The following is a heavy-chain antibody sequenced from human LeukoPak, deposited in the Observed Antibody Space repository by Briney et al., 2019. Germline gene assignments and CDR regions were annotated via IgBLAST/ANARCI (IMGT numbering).Heavy chain of an antibody. CDR3: ARRVWGDYFGY. V-gene: IGHV4-39*01. Sequence: PSETLSLTCTVSGGSISASSYYWGWIRQPPGKGLEWIGTISYSGSTYYNPSLKSRVTISIDPSKNQFSLKLSSVTAADTAVYYCARRVWGDYFGYWGQGTLVTVSS. CDR2: ISYSGST. D-gene: IGHD3-16*01. J-gene: IGHJ4*02. CDR1: GGSISASSYY.